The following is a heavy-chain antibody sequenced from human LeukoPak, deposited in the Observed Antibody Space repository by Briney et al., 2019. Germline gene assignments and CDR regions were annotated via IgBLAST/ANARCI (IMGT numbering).Heavy chain of an antibody. D-gene: IGHD3-22*01. J-gene: IGHJ4*02. CDR3: ATDGRSYDSSAYYYFDY. CDR2: INPSDGST. CDR1: GYTFTSYY. Sequence: ASVKVACKASGYTFTSYYMHRVRQAPGQGLAWMGIINPSDGSTTYAQKFQGRVTMTRDTSTSTVYMELSSLRSEDTAAYYCATDGRSYDSSAYYYFDYWGQGTLVTVSS. V-gene: IGHV1-46*01.